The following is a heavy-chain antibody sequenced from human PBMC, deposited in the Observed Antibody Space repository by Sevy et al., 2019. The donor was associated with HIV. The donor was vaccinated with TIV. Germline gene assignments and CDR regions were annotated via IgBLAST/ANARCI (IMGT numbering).Heavy chain of an antibody. V-gene: IGHV3-21*01. CDR2: ISSSSSYI. Sequence: GGSLRLSCAASGFTFSSYSMNWVRQAPGKGLEWVSSISSSSSYIYYADSVKGRFTISRDNAKNSLYLQMNSLRAEDTAVYYCARDLSIAVAHYYFDYWGQGTLVTVSS. CDR3: ARDLSIAVAHYYFDY. D-gene: IGHD6-19*01. CDR1: GFTFSSYS. J-gene: IGHJ4*02.